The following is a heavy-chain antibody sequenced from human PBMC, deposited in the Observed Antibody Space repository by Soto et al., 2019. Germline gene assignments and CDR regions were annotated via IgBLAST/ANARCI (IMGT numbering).Heavy chain of an antibody. Sequence: QVQLVQSGAEVKKPGASVKVSCKASGYTFITYSVSWVRQAPGRGLDWLGWISTYNGNTRYAERLQGRVTMTTDTTTNTAYMELRNLRSDDTAVYYCARGPTDYYDNSANYFLDYWGQGTLVTVSS. J-gene: IGHJ4*02. CDR2: ISTYNGNT. D-gene: IGHD3-22*01. V-gene: IGHV1-18*01. CDR3: ARGPTDYYDNSANYFLDY. CDR1: GYTFITYS.